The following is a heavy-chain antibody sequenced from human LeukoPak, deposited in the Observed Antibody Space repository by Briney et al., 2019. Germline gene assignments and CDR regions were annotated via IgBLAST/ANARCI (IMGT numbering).Heavy chain of an antibody. V-gene: IGHV4-59*12. CDR1: GGSISSYY. D-gene: IGHD6-25*01. CDR2: IYYSGST. J-gene: IGHJ5*02. CDR3: ARGNGVSGYSDDWFDP. Sequence: SETLSLTCTVAGGSISSYYWSWIRQPAGKGLEWIRSIYYSGSTYYNPSLKSRVTISIDTSKNQFSLRLSSVTAADTAVYYCARGNGVSGYSDDWFDPWGQGTLVTVSS.